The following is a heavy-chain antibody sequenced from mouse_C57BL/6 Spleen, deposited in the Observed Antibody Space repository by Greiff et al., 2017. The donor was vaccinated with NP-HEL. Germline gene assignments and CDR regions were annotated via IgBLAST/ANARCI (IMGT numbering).Heavy chain of an antibody. V-gene: IGHV5-6*01. CDR1: GFTFSSYG. CDR2: ISSGGSYT. CDR3: ARHPITTVVATSYFDY. D-gene: IGHD1-1*01. Sequence: EVQGVESGGDLVKPGGSLKLSCAASGFTFSSYGMSWVRQTPDKRLEWVATISSGGSYTYYPDSVKGRFTISRDNAKNTLYLQMSSLKSEDTAMYYCARHPITTVVATSYFDYWGQGTTLTVSS. J-gene: IGHJ2*01.